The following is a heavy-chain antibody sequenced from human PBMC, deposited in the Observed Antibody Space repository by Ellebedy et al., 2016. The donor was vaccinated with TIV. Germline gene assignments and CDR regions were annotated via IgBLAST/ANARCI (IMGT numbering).Heavy chain of an antibody. J-gene: IGHJ4*02. CDR1: GDSLSNGYFY. D-gene: IGHD6-19*01. CDR2: IYYTGAP. V-gene: IGHV4-39*01. CDR3: ARRQVSALDY. Sequence: SETLSLTCTVSGDSLSNGYFYWGWIRQPPGKGLEWLGTIYYTGAPSYSPSLKSRVTISIDTSSTQFSLNLTSVTTADTAVDYWARRQVSALDYWGQGILVTVSP.